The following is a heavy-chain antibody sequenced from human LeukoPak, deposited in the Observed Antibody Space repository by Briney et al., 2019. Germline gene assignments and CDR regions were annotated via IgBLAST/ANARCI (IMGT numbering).Heavy chain of an antibody. CDR1: GFTFSSYA. D-gene: IGHD3-10*01. CDR2: ISYDGSNK. CDR3: ARSRRVIGGPFDY. Sequence: GRSLRLSCAASGFTFSSYAMHWVRQAPGKGLEWVAVISYDGSNKYYADSVKGRFTISRDNSKNTLYLQMNSLRAEDTAVYYCARSRRVIGGPFDYWGQGTLVTVSS. J-gene: IGHJ4*02. V-gene: IGHV3-30-3*01.